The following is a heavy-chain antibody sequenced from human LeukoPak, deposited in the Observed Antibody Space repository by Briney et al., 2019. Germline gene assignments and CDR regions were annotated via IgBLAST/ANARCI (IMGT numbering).Heavy chain of an antibody. CDR3: ARGDAFSGDH. CDR1: GLTFGNFW. CDR2: IHPEGDEK. Sequence: QTGGSLRLSCVASGLTFGNFWMSWVRHSPGRGLEWVANIHPEGDEKYHVESVMGRFTISRDNAESSLFLQMNGLRAEDTAVYYCARGDAFSGDHWGQGTLVTVSS. J-gene: IGHJ4*02. V-gene: IGHV3-7*04.